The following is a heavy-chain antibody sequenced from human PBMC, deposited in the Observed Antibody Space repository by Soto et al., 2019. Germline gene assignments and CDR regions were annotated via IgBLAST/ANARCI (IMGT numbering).Heavy chain of an antibody. Sequence: QIQLVQSGAEVKKPGSSVKVSCQTSGDSFSKFSMSWVRQAPGQGLEWVGNIIPVFGTPTYAPTFTGRVTISADISTDTVYMELPSLTFEDTAVYYCAREWANSGGYPFDSWGPGTLVVVSS. V-gene: IGHV1-69*06. CDR1: GDSFSKFS. CDR2: IIPVFGTP. D-gene: IGHD2-15*01. J-gene: IGHJ5*01. CDR3: AREWANSGGYPFDS.